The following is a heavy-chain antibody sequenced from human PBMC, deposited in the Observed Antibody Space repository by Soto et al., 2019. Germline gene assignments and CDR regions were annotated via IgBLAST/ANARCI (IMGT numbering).Heavy chain of an antibody. Sequence: EVQLVESGGGLVQPGGSLRLSCAASGFTFSSYSMNWVRQAPGKGLEWVSYISSSSSTIYYADSVKGRFTISRDNAKNSLYLPMNSLRAEDTAVYYCARDKGRSPLDYWGQGTLVTVSS. CDR1: GFTFSSYS. D-gene: IGHD2-15*01. J-gene: IGHJ4*02. CDR2: ISSSSSTI. CDR3: ARDKGRSPLDY. V-gene: IGHV3-48*01.